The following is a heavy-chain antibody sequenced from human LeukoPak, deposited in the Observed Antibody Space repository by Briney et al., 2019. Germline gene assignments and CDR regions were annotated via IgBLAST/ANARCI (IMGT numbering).Heavy chain of an antibody. D-gene: IGHD6-19*01. Sequence: GGSLRLSCAASGFTFSDYYMTWVRQAPGKGLEWISYISNTNSYTNYADSVKGRFTISRDNAKNSLYLQMNSLRAEDTAVYYCARVGGWVFDSWGQGTLGTVSS. J-gene: IGHJ4*02. CDR1: GFTFSDYY. CDR3: ARVGGWVFDS. CDR2: ISNTNSYT. V-gene: IGHV3-11*05.